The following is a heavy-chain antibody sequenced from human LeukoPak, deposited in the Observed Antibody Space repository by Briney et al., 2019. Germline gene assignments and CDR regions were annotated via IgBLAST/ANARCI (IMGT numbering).Heavy chain of an antibody. V-gene: IGHV4-39*07. J-gene: IGHJ4*02. CDR1: GGSISSSSYY. CDR2: IYYSGST. CDR3: ARTNWNLMRVFDY. Sequence: SETLSLTCTVSGVSGGSISSSSYYWGWIRQPPGKGLEWIGNIYYSGSTYYNPSLKSRVTISLDTSKNQFSLKLGSVTAADTVVYYCARTNWNLMRVFDYWGQGTLVTVSS. D-gene: IGHD1-1*01.